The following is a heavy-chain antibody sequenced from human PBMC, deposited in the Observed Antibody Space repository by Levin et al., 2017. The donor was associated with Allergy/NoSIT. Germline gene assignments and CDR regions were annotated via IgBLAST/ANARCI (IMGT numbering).Heavy chain of an antibody. Sequence: RASVKVSCKVSGYTLTELSMHWVRQAPGKGLEWMGGFDPEDGETIYAQKFQGRVTMTEDTSTDTAYMELSSLRSEDTAVYYCATADPTTIFGVVMGSYFDYWGQGTLVTVSS. CDR1: GYTLTELS. V-gene: IGHV1-24*01. CDR3: ATADPTTIFGVVMGSYFDY. J-gene: IGHJ4*02. CDR2: FDPEDGET. D-gene: IGHD3-3*01.